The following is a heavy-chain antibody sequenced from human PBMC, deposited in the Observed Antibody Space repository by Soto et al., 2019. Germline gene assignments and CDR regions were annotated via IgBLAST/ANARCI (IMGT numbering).Heavy chain of an antibody. Sequence: LNLYRKTSGYAMTGDLMGRLRHKKKQGLEGMGWINPNSGGTNYAQKFQGRVTMTRDTSISTACMELSRLRSDDTAVYYCARVYSDSSGYFCYYSNGMDVLVQGTTVTGFS. CDR3: ARVYSDSSGYFCYYSNGMDV. CDR2: INPNSGGT. J-gene: IGHJ6*02. D-gene: IGHD3-22*01. CDR1: GYAMTGDL. V-gene: IGHV1-2*02.